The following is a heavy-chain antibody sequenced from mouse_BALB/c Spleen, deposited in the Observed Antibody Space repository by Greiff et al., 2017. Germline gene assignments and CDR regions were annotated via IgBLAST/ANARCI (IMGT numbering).Heavy chain of an antibody. Sequence: VQLQQSGAELVKPGASVKLSCTASGFNIKDTYMHWVKQRPEQGLEWIGRIDPANGNTKYDPKFQGKATITADTSSNTAYLQLSSLTSEDTAVFYCAHDGNLGMDDWGPGTAVTVSS. V-gene: IGHV14-3*02. CDR1: GFNIKDTY. J-gene: IGHJ4*01. D-gene: IGHD2-1*01. CDR3: AHDGNLGMDD. CDR2: IDPANGNT.